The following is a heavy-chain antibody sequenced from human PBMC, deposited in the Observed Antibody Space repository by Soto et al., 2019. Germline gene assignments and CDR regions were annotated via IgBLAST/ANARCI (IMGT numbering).Heavy chain of an antibody. CDR1: GFTFSSYA. CDR2: ISYDGSNK. V-gene: IGHV3-30-3*01. D-gene: IGHD5-12*01. CDR3: ASGMATIPFDY. J-gene: IGHJ4*02. Sequence: LRLSCAASGFTFSSYAMHWVRQAPGKGLEWVAVISYDGSNKYYADSVKGRFTISRDNSKNTLYLQMNSLRAEDTAVYYCASGMATIPFDYWGQGTLVTVSS.